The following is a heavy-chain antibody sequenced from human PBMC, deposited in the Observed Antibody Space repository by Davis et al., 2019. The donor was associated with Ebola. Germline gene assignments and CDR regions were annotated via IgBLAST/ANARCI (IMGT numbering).Heavy chain of an antibody. J-gene: IGHJ4*02. CDR1: GYIFIHYY. CDR2: INPNTGGA. Sequence: ASVKVSCKASGYIFIHYYLHWVRQAPGRGLQWMGRINPNTGGADYAQDFQGWVTMTRDTPTSTAYMQLNRLRSDDSAMYYCAREAADHRGIDFWGQGTMVTVSS. V-gene: IGHV1-2*04. CDR3: AREAADHRGIDF. D-gene: IGHD1-14*01.